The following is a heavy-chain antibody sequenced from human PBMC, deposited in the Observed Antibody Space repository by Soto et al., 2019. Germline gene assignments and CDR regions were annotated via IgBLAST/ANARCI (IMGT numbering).Heavy chain of an antibody. D-gene: IGHD3-10*01. J-gene: IGHJ5*02. V-gene: IGHV3-30*18. CDR1: GLTFSSYG. Sequence: GGSLGLSCAASGLTFSSYGMHGVRKGPGKGLEWVAVISYDGSNKYYADSVKGRFTISRDNSKNTLYLQMNSLRAEDTAVYYCAKGGHMVRGVIHWFDPWGQGTLVTVSS. CDR2: ISYDGSNK. CDR3: AKGGHMVRGVIHWFDP.